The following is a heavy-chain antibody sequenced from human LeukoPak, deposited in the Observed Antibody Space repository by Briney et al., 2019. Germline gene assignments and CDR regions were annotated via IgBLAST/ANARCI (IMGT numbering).Heavy chain of an antibody. V-gene: IGHV1-18*01. J-gene: IGHJ3*02. CDR1: GYSFATYG. D-gene: IGHD3-22*01. CDR3: ATLLFHSSGYSVHAFDI. CDR2: ISAYNGNT. Sequence: ASVTVSCKASGYSFATYGIGWVRQAPGQGLEWLGWISAYNGNTNSAQKLQGRVTMTEDTSTDTAYMELSSLRSEDTAVYYCATLLFHSSGYSVHAFDIWGQGTMVTVSS.